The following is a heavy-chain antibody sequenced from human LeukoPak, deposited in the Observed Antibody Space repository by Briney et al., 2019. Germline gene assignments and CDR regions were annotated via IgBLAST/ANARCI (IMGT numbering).Heavy chain of an antibody. CDR1: GYTFSAYA. Sequence: ASVKVSCKASGYTFSAYAVHWVRQAPGQSLEWMGWARAGPTETPYSQNFQGRVTITRDAFANMAYMELTSLRSEDTAMYYCARGDGFTLDFWGQGTPVTVSS. V-gene: IGHV1-3*01. D-gene: IGHD5-24*01. CDR3: ARGDGFTLDF. J-gene: IGHJ4*02. CDR2: ARAGPTET.